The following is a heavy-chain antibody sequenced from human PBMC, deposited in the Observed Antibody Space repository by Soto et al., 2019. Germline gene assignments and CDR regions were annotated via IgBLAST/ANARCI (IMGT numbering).Heavy chain of an antibody. J-gene: IGHJ6*02. CDR2: ISYDGSNK. CDR1: GFTFSNYD. Sequence: GSLRLSCAASGFTFSNYDMHWVRQAPGKGLEWVAVISYDGSNKYYADSVKGRFTISRDNSKNTLYLQMNSLRAEDTAVYYCAKDDFGMDVWGQGTTVTVSS. CDR3: AKDDFGMDV. V-gene: IGHV3-30*18.